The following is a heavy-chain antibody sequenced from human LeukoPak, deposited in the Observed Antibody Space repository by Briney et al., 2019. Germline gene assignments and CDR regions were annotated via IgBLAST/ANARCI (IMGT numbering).Heavy chain of an antibody. J-gene: IGHJ4*02. CDR2: IWYDGSNK. D-gene: IGHD3-22*01. CDR1: GFTFSSYG. CDR3: AKSHYYDSSGYSAIDY. Sequence: PGRSLRLSCAASGFTFSSYGMHWVRQAPGKGLEWVAVIWYDGSNKYYADSVKGRFTVSRDNSKNTLYLQMNSLRAEDTAVYYCAKSHYYDSSGYSAIDYWGQGTLVTVSS. V-gene: IGHV3-33*06.